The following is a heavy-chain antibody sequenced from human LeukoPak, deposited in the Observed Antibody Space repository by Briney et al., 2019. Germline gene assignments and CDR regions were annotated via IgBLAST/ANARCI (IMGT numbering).Heavy chain of an antibody. CDR3: AKEFVVAINWFDP. V-gene: IGHV3-23*01. Sequence: GGSLRLSCAASAFTVSSNYMSWVRQAPGKGLEWVSAISGSGGSTYYADSVKGRFTISRDNSKNTLYLQMNSLRAEDTAVYYCAKEFVVAINWFDPWGQGTLVTVSP. CDR2: ISGSGGST. CDR1: AFTVSSNY. D-gene: IGHD5-12*01. J-gene: IGHJ5*02.